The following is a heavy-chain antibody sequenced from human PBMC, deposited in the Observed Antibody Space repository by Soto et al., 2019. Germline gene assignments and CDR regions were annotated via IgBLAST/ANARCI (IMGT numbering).Heavy chain of an antibody. CDR3: AREHYGNSAWFDP. CDR1: GYTLPSYD. V-gene: IGHV1-8*01. J-gene: IGHJ5*02. CDR2: MNPNSGNT. D-gene: IGHD3-10*01. Sequence: GTSVKVSCKDSGYTLPSYDINWVRQATGQGLEWMGWMNPNSGNTGYAQKFQGRVTMTRNTSISTAYMELSSLRSEDTAVYYCAREHYGNSAWFDPWGQGTLVTVSS.